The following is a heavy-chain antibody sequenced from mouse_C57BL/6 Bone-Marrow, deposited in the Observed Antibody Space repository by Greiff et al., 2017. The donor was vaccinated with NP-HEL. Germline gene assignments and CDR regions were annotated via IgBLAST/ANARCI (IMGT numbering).Heavy chain of an antibody. Sequence: VQLQQSGPELVKPGASVKISCKASGYTFTDYYMNWVKQSHGKSLEWIGDINPNNGGTSYNQKFKGKATLTVDKSASTSYMELRSLTSEDSAVYYCARYSPDWYFDVWGTGTTVTVSS. D-gene: IGHD2-12*01. V-gene: IGHV1-26*01. J-gene: IGHJ1*03. CDR2: INPNNGGT. CDR1: GYTFTDYY. CDR3: ARYSPDWYFDV.